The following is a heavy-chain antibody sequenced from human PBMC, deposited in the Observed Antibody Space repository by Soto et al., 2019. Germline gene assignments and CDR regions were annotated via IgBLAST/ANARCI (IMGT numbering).Heavy chain of an antibody. J-gene: IGHJ6*03. CDR3: ARVQQQLVYYYYYMDV. Sequence: PSETLSLTCTVSGGSISSYYWSWIRQPPGKGLERIGYIYYSGSTNYNPSLKSRVTISVDTSKNQFSLKLSSVTAADTAVYYCARVQQQLVYYYYYMDVWGKGTTVTVSS. CDR2: IYYSGST. D-gene: IGHD6-13*01. CDR1: GGSISSYY. V-gene: IGHV4-59*01.